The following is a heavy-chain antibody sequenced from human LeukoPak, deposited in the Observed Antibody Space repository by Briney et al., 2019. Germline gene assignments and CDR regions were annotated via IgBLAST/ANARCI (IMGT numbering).Heavy chain of an antibody. Sequence: GGPLRLSCAASGFTFNTYTMNWVRQAPGKGLEWVSSISSGTSYIYYADSVKGRFTISRDNPKNSLYLQMNSLRAEDTAVYYCARDPTSSWETAFDIWGQGTMVTVSS. CDR1: GFTFNTYT. D-gene: IGHD1-26*01. V-gene: IGHV3-21*01. J-gene: IGHJ3*02. CDR2: ISSGTSYI. CDR3: ARDPTSSWETAFDI.